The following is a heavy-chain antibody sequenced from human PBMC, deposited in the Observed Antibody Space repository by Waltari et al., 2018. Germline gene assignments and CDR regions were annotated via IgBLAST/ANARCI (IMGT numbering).Heavy chain of an antibody. J-gene: IGHJ6*03. CDR3: ARTSYYYGSGSYYNDYYYYMDV. Sequence: QVQLQESGPGLVKPSQTLSLTCTVSGGSISSGGYYWSWIRQHPGKGLEWIGYIYYSGSTDYIPSFKSRVTISVDTSKNQFSLKLSSGTAADTAVYYCARTSYYYGSGSYYNDYYYYMDVWGKGTTVTVSS. V-gene: IGHV4-31*03. D-gene: IGHD3-10*01. CDR1: GGSISSGGYY. CDR2: IYYSGST.